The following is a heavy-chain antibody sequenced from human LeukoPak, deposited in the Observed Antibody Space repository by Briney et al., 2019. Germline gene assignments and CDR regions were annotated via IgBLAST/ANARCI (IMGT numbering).Heavy chain of an antibody. J-gene: IGHJ4*02. V-gene: IGHV1-2*02. Sequence: ASVKASCKASGYTFTGYYMHWVRQAPGQGLEWMGWINPNSGGTNYAQKFQGRVTMTRDTSISTAYMELSRLRSDDPAVDFCSXXGQEDSDYWGQGTLVTVSS. CDR1: GYTFTGYY. CDR3: SXXGQEDSDY. CDR2: INPNSGGT.